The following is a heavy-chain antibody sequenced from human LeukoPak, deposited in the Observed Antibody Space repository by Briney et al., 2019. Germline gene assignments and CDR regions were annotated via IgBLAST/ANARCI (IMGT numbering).Heavy chain of an antibody. CDR1: GGSFSGYY. J-gene: IGHJ4*02. V-gene: IGHV4-34*01. D-gene: IGHD5-18*01. CDR2: INHSGST. CDR3: AREGYSYGLDY. Sequence: SETLSLTCAVYGGSFSGYYWSWIRQPPGKGLEWIGEINHSGSTNYNPSLKSRVTISVDTSKSQFSLKLSSVTAADTAVYYCAREGYSYGLDYWGQGTLVTVSS.